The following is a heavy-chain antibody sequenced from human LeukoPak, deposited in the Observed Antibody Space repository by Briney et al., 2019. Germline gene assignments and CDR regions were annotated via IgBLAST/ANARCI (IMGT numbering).Heavy chain of an antibody. CDR3: ARAEGSGSSFDY. Sequence: GGSLRLSCAASGFTFSSFGMHWVRQAPGKGLEWVAVISHDGNNKYNADSVKGRFTISRDNAKNSLYLQMNSLRVEDTAVYYCARAEGSGSSFDYWGQGTLVTVSS. D-gene: IGHD3-10*01. CDR1: GFTFSSFG. CDR2: ISHDGNNK. J-gene: IGHJ4*02. V-gene: IGHV3-30*12.